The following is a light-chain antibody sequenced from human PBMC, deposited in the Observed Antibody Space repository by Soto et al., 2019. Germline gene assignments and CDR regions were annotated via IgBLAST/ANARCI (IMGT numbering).Light chain of an antibody. V-gene: IGLV2-14*01. CDR1: SSDVGGYNY. CDR3: SSYTSSSTRV. CDR2: EVS. J-gene: IGLJ2*01. Sequence: QSALTQPASVSGSPGQSSTISCTGTSSDVGGYNYVSWYQQHPGKAPKLMIYEVSNRPSGVSNRFSGSKSGNTASLTISGLQAEDEADYYCSSYTSSSTRVFGGGTKLNVL.